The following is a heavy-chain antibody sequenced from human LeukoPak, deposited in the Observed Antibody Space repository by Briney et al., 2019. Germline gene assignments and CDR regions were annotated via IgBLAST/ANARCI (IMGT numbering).Heavy chain of an antibody. CDR2: ISYDGSNK. D-gene: IGHD4-17*01. V-gene: IGHV3-30*03. CDR1: GFTFSSYG. J-gene: IGHJ6*02. CDR3: ATSYGDYVYYYYGMDV. Sequence: PGGSLGLSCAASGFTFSSYGMHWVRQAPGKGLEWVAVISYDGSNKYYADSVKGRFTISRDNSKNTLYLQMNSLRAEDTAVYYCATSYGDYVYYYYGMDVWGQGTTVTVSS.